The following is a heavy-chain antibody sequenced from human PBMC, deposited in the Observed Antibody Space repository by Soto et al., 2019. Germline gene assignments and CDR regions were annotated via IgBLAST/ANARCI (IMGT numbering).Heavy chain of an antibody. CDR1: GASIDAYA. Sequence: QVQLQESGPGLVKPSETLSLTCTVSGASIDAYAWSWIRRPAGTGLEWIGRLYSSGNTDDNPSFKSRLTMSADTSTKQFSLKLNSVTAADTAVYYCARGPYSSGWYVVDYWGQGTLVTFSS. CDR2: LYSSGNT. D-gene: IGHD6-19*01. V-gene: IGHV4-4*07. CDR3: ARGPYSSGWYVVDY. J-gene: IGHJ4*02.